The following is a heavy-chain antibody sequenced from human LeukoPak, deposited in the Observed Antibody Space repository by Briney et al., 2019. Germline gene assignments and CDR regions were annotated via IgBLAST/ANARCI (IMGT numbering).Heavy chain of an antibody. CDR1: GFTFSSYW. V-gene: IGHV3-7*01. CDR2: IKQDGSEK. Sequence: GGSLRLSCAASGFTFSSYWMSWVRRAPGKGLEYVANIKQDGSEKYYVDSLKGRFTISRDNAKNSLYLQMNSLRAEDTGVYYCARELQLHYWGQGILVTVSS. J-gene: IGHJ4*02. D-gene: IGHD5-24*01. CDR3: ARELQLHY.